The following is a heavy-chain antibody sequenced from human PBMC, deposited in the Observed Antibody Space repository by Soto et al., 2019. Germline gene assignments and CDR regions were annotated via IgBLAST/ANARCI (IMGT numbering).Heavy chain of an antibody. J-gene: IGHJ6*03. CDR1: GGSISSYY. CDR2: IYYSGST. CDR3: ARGLLIPAAMRAWYYYYMDV. D-gene: IGHD2-2*01. V-gene: IGHV4-59*01. Sequence: SETLSLTCTVSGGSISSYYWSWIRQPPGKGLEWIGYIYYSGSTNYNPSLKSRVTISVDTSKNQFSLKLSSVTAADTAVYYCARGLLIPAAMRAWYYYYMDVWGKGTTVTVSS.